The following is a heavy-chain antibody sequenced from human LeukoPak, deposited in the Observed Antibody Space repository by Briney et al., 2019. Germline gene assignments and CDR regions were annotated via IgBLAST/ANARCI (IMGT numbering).Heavy chain of an antibody. V-gene: IGHV4-4*07. CDR1: GGSMSTSY. D-gene: IGHD6-6*01. CDR3: ARDRGIAARPFDY. CDR2: IFATGGT. J-gene: IGHJ4*02. Sequence: SETLSLTCAVPGGSMSTSYWNWIRQPAGKGLEWIGRIFATGGTNYNTPPQSRVTMSVDTSKNQFSLKLSSVAAAGTAVYYCARDRGIAARPFDYWGQGTLVTVSS.